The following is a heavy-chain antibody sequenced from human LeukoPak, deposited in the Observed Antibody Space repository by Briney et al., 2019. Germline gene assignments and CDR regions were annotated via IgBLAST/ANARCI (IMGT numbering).Heavy chain of an antibody. Sequence: SVKVSCKASGGTFSSYAISWVRQAPGQGLEWMGGIIPIFGTANYAQKFQGRVTITTDESTSTAYMELSSLRSEDTAVYYCARDDSIAAAGTYAFDIWGQGTMVTVSS. J-gene: IGHJ3*02. D-gene: IGHD6-13*01. V-gene: IGHV1-69*05. CDR3: ARDDSIAAAGTYAFDI. CDR2: IIPIFGTA. CDR1: GGTFSSYA.